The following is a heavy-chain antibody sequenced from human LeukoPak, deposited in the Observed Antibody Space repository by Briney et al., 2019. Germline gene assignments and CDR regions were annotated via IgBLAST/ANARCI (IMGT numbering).Heavy chain of an antibody. CDR3: ANGPPFLKYFEY. CDR2: ISVGAEYI. CDR1: GFTFSTYV. D-gene: IGHD3-3*01. Sequence: AGGSLRLSCAASGFTFSTYVMNWFRQAPGKGLEWVSTISVGAEYIFYADSVKGRFTISRDDSNNALYLQMHSLRAEDTALYYCANGPPFLKYFEYWGQGTLVTVSS. J-gene: IGHJ4*02. V-gene: IGHV3-23*01.